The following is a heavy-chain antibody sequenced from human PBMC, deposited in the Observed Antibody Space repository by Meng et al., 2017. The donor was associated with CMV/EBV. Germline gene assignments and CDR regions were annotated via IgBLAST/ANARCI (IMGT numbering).Heavy chain of an antibody. CDR1: GSTFNMYG. J-gene: IGHJ4*02. CDR3: AKDYLLRSDYFDY. Sequence: GESLKISCAASGSTFNMYGMHWVRLLPGKGLEWVAFVGNDGTQKFYGDSVRGRFTISRDNSADTLSLQMNSLRPDDTAIYFCAKDYLLRSDYFDYWGQGTLVTVSS. V-gene: IGHV3-30*02. D-gene: IGHD3-3*01. CDR2: VGNDGTQK.